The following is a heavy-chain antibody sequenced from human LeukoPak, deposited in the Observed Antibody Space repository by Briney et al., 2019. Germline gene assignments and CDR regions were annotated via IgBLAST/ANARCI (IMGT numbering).Heavy chain of an antibody. CDR2: ISHSGGTI. J-gene: IGHJ3*02. D-gene: IGHD6-19*01. CDR1: GFTFSSLS. CDR3: ARESYSSGWYGRVGAFDI. V-gene: IGHV3-48*01. Sequence: GGSLRLSCAASGFTFSSLSIHWVRQAPGKGLEWVSYISHSGGTIFYADSVKGRFSVSRDNAKNSLYLQMNSLRAEDTAVYYCARESYSSGWYGRVGAFDIWGQGTMVTVSS.